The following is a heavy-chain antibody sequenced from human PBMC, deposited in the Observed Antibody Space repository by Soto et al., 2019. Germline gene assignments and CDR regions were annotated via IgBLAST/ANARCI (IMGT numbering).Heavy chain of an antibody. D-gene: IGHD1-7*01. CDR1: GFTVSSNY. CDR2: IYSGGST. Sequence: EVQLVESGGGLIQPGGSLRLSCAASGFTVSSNYMSWVRQAPGKGLEWVSVIYSGGSTYYADSVKGRFTISRDNSKNTLYLQINTMRDEETAVYYCARVNNWNYVKYSSYGNGVWGQGTKVTGSS. V-gene: IGHV3-53*01. J-gene: IGHJ6*02. CDR3: ARVNNWNYVKYSSYGNGV.